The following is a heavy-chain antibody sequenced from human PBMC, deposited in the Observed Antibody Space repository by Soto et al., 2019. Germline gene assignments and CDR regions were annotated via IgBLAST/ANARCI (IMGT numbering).Heavy chain of an antibody. J-gene: IGHJ2*01. Sequence: SETLSLTCTVSSGSISSGDYYWSWIRQPPGQGLEWIGYIYYSGSTYYNPSLRSRLTMSVDTSKNQFSLKLSSVTAADTAVYYCAAFLGAYWYFDLWGRGTLVTVSS. D-gene: IGHD1-26*01. V-gene: IGHV4-30-4*01. CDR3: AAFLGAYWYFDL. CDR2: IYYSGST. CDR1: SGSISSGDYY.